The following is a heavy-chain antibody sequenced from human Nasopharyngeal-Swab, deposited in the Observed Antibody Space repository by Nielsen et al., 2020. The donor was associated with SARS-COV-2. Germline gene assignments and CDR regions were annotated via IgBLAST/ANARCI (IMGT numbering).Heavy chain of an antibody. V-gene: IGHV1-46*01. J-gene: IGHJ4*02. D-gene: IGHD6-19*01. Sequence: ASVKVSCKASGYTFTSYYMHWVRQAPGQGLEWMGIINPSGGSTSYAQKFQGRVTMTTDTSTSTAYMELRSLRSDDTAVYYCARDYRAWSSGFPFDYWGQGTLVTVSS. CDR3: ARDYRAWSSGFPFDY. CDR2: INPSGGST. CDR1: GYTFTSYY.